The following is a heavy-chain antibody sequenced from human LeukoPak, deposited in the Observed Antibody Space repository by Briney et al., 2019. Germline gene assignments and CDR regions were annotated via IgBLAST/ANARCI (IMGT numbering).Heavy chain of an antibody. Sequence: ASVKVSCKASGGTFSSYAISWVRQAPGQGLEWMGRIIPILGIANYAQKFQGRVTITADKSTSTAYMELSSLRSEDTAVYYCTRVAVGIAVAGTRTSHDYFQHWGQGTLVTVSS. CDR3: TRVAVGIAVAGTRTSHDYFQH. V-gene: IGHV1-69*04. D-gene: IGHD6-19*01. CDR2: IIPILGIA. CDR1: GGTFSSYA. J-gene: IGHJ1*01.